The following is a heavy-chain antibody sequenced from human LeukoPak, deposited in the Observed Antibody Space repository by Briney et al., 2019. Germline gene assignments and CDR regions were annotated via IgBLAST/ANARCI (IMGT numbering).Heavy chain of an antibody. Sequence: GGSLRLSCAASGFIFRGHAMNWVRQAPGKGLEWVSTVSGSGSATYYADSVKGRFTISRDNSKNTLYLHMNSLRAEDTAIYFCAEDQNGYNKPADYWGQGTLVTVSS. CDR2: VSGSGSAT. V-gene: IGHV3-23*01. CDR1: GFIFRGHA. J-gene: IGHJ4*02. CDR3: AEDQNGYNKPADY. D-gene: IGHD3-10*01.